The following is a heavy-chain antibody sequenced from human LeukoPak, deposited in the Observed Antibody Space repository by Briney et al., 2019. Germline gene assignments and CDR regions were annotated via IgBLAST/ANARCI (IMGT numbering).Heavy chain of an antibody. Sequence: PGGSLRLSCAASGFTFSSYAMSWVRQAPGKGLEWVSAISGSGGSTYYADSVKGRFTISRDNSKNTLYLQMNSLRAEDTAVYYCARVSTVTTIHYYYGMDVWGKGTTVTVSS. CDR2: ISGSGGST. CDR3: ARVSTVTTIHYYYGMDV. V-gene: IGHV3-23*01. J-gene: IGHJ6*04. CDR1: GFTFSSYA. D-gene: IGHD4-17*01.